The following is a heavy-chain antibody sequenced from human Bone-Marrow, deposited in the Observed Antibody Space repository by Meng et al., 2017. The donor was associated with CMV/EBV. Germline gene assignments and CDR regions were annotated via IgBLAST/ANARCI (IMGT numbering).Heavy chain of an antibody. J-gene: IGHJ3*02. CDR2: ISWNSGSI. V-gene: IGHV3-9*01. CDR1: GFTFDDYA. Sequence: GGSLRLSCAASGFTFDDYAMHWVRQAPGKGLEWVSGISWNSGSIGYADSVKGRFTISRENAKNSLYLQMNSLRAGDTAVYYCARGYYDSSGYYGLDAFDIWGQGTMVTVSS. D-gene: IGHD3-22*01. CDR3: ARGYYDSSGYYGLDAFDI.